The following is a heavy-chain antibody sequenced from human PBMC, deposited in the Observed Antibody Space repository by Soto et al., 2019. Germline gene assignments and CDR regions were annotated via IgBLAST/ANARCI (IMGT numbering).Heavy chain of an antibody. D-gene: IGHD3-10*01. CDR2: MNPNSGNT. CDR3: ARGLARITMVRGVIRMGY. J-gene: IGHJ4*02. V-gene: IGHV1-8*01. CDR1: GYTFTSYD. Sequence: QVQLVQSGAEVKKPGASVKVSCKASGYTFTSYDINWVRQATGQGLEWMGWMNPNSGNTGYAQKFQGRVTMTRNTSISTAYMKLSSLRSEDTAVYYCARGLARITMVRGVIRMGYWGQGTLVTVSS.